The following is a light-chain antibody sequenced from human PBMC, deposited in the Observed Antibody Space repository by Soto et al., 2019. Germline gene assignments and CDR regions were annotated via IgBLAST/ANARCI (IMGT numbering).Light chain of an antibody. V-gene: IGKV3-15*01. CDR2: GAS. J-gene: IGKJ2*01. Sequence: EIVMTQSPVTLSVSPGERATLSCRASQSVSSSYLAWYQQKPGQAPRLLIYGASSRATGVPDRFSGSGSGTEFTLSISNLQSEDSVVYYCQQYESWPPLFTFGQGTKVDIK. CDR1: QSVSSSY. CDR3: QQYESWPPLFT.